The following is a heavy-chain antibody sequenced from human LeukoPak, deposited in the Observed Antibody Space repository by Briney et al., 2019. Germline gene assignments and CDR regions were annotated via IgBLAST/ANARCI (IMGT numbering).Heavy chain of an antibody. D-gene: IGHD3-22*01. Sequence: PSATLSLTCTVSSGSISRYFWSWIRQPPGKGLEWIGYIYYSGSTNYNPSLKSRVTISVDTSKNQVSLKLSSVTAADTAVYYCARHEGDTSGSYMYNWFDPWGQGTLVTVSS. V-gene: IGHV4-59*08. CDR2: IYYSGST. CDR3: ARHEGDTSGSYMYNWFDP. CDR1: SGSISRYF. J-gene: IGHJ5*02.